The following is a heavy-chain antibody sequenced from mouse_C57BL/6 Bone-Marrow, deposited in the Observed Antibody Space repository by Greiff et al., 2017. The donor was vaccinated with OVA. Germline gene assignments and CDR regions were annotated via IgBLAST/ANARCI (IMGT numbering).Heavy chain of an antibody. CDR2: IWGVGST. CDR3: ASAGGDDAWFAY. J-gene: IGHJ3*01. CDR1: GFSLTSYG. V-gene: IGHV2-6*01. D-gene: IGHD2-13*01. Sequence: VQLVESGPGLVAPSQSLSITCTVSGFSLTSYGVDWVRQSPGKGLEWLGVIWGVGSTNYNSAPKSRLSISKDNSKSQVFLKMNSLQTDDTAMYYCASAGGDDAWFAYWGQGTLVTVSA.